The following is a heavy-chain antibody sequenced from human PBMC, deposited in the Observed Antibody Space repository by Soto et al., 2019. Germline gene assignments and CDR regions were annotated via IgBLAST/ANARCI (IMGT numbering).Heavy chain of an antibody. CDR1: GFTFSSYW. J-gene: IGHJ6*03. Sequence: GGSLRLSCAASGFTFSSYWMSWVRQAPGKGLEWVANIKQDGSEKYYVDSVKGRFTISRDNAKNSLYLQMNSLRAEDTAVYYCARPPAFLRSWDRYYYYYMDVWGKGTTVTVSS. CDR2: IKQDGSEK. CDR3: ARPPAFLRSWDRYYYYYMDV. V-gene: IGHV3-7*01. D-gene: IGHD6-13*01.